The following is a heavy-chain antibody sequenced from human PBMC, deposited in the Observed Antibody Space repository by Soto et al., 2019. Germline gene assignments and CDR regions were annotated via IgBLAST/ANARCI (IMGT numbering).Heavy chain of an antibody. CDR2: INSDGSST. J-gene: IGHJ6*03. D-gene: IGHD4-17*01. Sequence: GGSLRLSCAASGFTFSSYWMHWVRQAPGKGLVWVSRINSDGSSTSYADSVKGRFTISRDNAKNTLYLQMNSLRAEDTAVYYCARSGVGMTTVTPRGYYYYMDVWGKGTTVTVSS. CDR3: ARSGVGMTTVTPRGYYYYMDV. CDR1: GFTFSSYW. V-gene: IGHV3-74*01.